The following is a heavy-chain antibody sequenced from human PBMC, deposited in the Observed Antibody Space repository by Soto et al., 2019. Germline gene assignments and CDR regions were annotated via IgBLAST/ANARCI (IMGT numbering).Heavy chain of an antibody. CDR1: GGSISSGGYS. V-gene: IGHV4-30-2*01. Sequence: QLQLQESGSGLVKPSQTLSLTCAVSGGSISSGGYSWSWIRQPPGKGLEWIGYIYHSGSTYYNPSLKSRVTLSVDRSKNQFCLKLSSVTAADTAVYYCARAASYYDSSGYPQYFQHWGQGTLVTVPS. CDR2: IYHSGST. D-gene: IGHD3-22*01. CDR3: ARAASYYDSSGYPQYFQH. J-gene: IGHJ1*01.